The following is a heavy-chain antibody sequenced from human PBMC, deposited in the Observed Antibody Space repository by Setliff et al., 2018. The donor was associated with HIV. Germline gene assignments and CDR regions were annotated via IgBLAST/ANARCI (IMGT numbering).Heavy chain of an antibody. CDR3: ATSDYGGGSGHFQH. D-gene: IGHD4-17*01. Sequence: GESLKISCKGSRYSFSNYWIAWVRQMAGKGLEWMGIIYPGDSETRYSPSFQGQVTMFAGKSISTAYLQWSSLKASDTALYYRATSDYGGGSGHFQHWGQGSLVTVSS. J-gene: IGHJ1*01. V-gene: IGHV5-51*01. CDR1: RYSFSNYW. CDR2: IYPGDSET.